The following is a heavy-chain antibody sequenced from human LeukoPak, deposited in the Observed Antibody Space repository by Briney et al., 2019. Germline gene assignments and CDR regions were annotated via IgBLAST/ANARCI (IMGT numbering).Heavy chain of an antibody. V-gene: IGHV4-34*01. CDR1: GGSFSGYY. J-gene: IGHJ4*02. CDR2: INHSGST. CDR3: ARIRYDNSGYFAPFDY. D-gene: IGHD3-22*01. Sequence: SETLSLTCAVYGGSFSGYYWSWIRQPPGKGLEWIGEINHSGSTNYNPSLESRVIISIDTAKYQFTLKLHSVTAADEAMYFCARIRYDNSGYFAPFDYWGQGTLVTVSS.